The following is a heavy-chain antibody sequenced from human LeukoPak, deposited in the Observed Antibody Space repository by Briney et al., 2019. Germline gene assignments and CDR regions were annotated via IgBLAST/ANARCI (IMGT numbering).Heavy chain of an antibody. J-gene: IGHJ4*02. CDR2: ISSSSSYI. V-gene: IGHV3-21*01. CDR3: ARDHLTQFGSGTLS. D-gene: IGHD3-10*01. Sequence: TGGSLRLSCATSGFTFSDYTMNWVRQAPREGLEWVSSISSSSSYIYYADSVRGRFTISRDNAKNSLYLQMNSLRAEDTAVYYCARDHLTQFGSGTLSWGQGTLVTVSS. CDR1: GFTFSDYT.